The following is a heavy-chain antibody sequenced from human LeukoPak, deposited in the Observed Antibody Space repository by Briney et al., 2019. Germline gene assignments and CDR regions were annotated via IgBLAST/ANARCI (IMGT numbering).Heavy chain of an antibody. V-gene: IGHV3-30*18. CDR2: ISYDGSNK. Sequence: SGGSLRLSCAASGFTFSSYGMHWVRQAPGKGLEWVALISYDGSNKYYADSVKGRFTISRDDSKNTLYLQMNSLRTEDTAVYYCAKVGGDYWGQGTLVTVSS. J-gene: IGHJ4*02. CDR1: GFTFSSYG. CDR3: AKVGGDY. D-gene: IGHD3-16*01.